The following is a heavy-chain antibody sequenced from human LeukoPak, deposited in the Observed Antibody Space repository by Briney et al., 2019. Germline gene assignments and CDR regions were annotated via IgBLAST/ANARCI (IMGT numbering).Heavy chain of an antibody. CDR1: GYRFTSYG. CDR2: NSAYNGNT. V-gene: IGHV1-18*01. D-gene: IGHD3-9*01. Sequence: GASVKVSCKASGYRFTSYGISWVRQAPGQGLEWMGWNSAYNGNTNYAQKLQGRVTMTTDTSTSTAYMELRSLRSDDTAVYYCARGGDGDILTGLVFDYWGQGTLVTVSS. J-gene: IGHJ4*02. CDR3: ARGGDGDILTGLVFDY.